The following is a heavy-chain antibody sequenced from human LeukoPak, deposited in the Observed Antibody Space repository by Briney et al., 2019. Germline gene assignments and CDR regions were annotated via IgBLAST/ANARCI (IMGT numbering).Heavy chain of an antibody. CDR1: GYTFSSYT. CDR2: INTFTGTP. J-gene: IGHJ4*02. V-gene: IGHV7-4-1*02. Sequence: ASVKVSCKASGYTFSSYTSSWLRQAPGQGLEWMGWINTFTGTPTYAQGFTGRFVVSLDSSVSTAYLQINSLKAEDIAVYYCVRQYSGYESLYFDSWGQGTLVTVSS. CDR3: VRQYSGYESLYFDS. D-gene: IGHD5-12*01.